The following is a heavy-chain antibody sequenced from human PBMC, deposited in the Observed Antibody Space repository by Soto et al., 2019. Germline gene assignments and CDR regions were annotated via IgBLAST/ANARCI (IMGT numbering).Heavy chain of an antibody. D-gene: IGHD3-10*01. CDR2: INHSGST. J-gene: IGHJ6*02. V-gene: IGHV4-34*01. CDR3: ARRGSITMVRGRNYGMDV. CDR1: GGSFSGYY. Sequence: PSETLSLTCAVYGGSFSGYYWSWIRQPPGKGLEWIGEINHSGSTNYNPSLKSRVTISVDTSKNQFSLKLSSVTAADTAVYYCARRGSITMVRGRNYGMDVWGQGTTVTVS.